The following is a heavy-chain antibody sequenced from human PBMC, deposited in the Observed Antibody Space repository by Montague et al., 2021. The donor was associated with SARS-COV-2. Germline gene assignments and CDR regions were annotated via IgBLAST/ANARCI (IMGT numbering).Heavy chain of an antibody. J-gene: IGHJ4*02. D-gene: IGHD3-10*01. V-gene: IGHV4-59*01. CDR1: GGSISIYN. Sequence: TRSLTCTVSGGSISIYNWSWIRQPPGKGLEWIGYMYYDGSTKYNPSXRGRVTISVDKSKNQCSLKPSSVTAADTAVYYCATDYGSGSYFDYWGQGSLVTISS. CDR3: ATDYGSGSYFDY. CDR2: MYYDGST.